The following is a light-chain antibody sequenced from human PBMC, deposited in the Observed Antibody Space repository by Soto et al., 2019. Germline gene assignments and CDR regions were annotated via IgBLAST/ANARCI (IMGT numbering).Light chain of an antibody. V-gene: IGLV1-40*01. CDR1: GSNFGAGFD. Sequence: QSVLTQPPSVSGAPGQRVTISCTGSGSNFGAGFDVHWYQQLPGTAPKLLIYGNNNRPSGVPDRFSGSKSGTSASLAITGLQTEDEADYFCQSYDSSLSWVFGGGTKVTVL. CDR3: QSYDSSLSWV. CDR2: GNN. J-gene: IGLJ3*02.